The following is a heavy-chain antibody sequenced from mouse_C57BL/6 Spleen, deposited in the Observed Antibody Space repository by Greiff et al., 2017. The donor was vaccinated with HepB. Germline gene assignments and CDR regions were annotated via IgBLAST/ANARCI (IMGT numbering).Heavy chain of an antibody. V-gene: IGHV2-9-1*01. CDR2: IWTGGGT. D-gene: IGHD2-4*01. CDR3: ARNGGYDYDGYFDY. Sequence: VMLVESGPGLVAPSQSLSITCTVSGFSLTSYAISWVRQPPGKGLEWLGVIWTGGGTNYNSALKSRLSISKDNSKSQVFLKMNSLQTDDTARYYCARNGGYDYDGYFDYWGQGTTLTVSS. J-gene: IGHJ2*01. CDR1: GFSLTSYA.